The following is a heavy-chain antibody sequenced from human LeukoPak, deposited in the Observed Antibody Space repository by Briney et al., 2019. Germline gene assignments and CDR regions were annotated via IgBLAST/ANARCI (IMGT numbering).Heavy chain of an antibody. CDR1: GFTVSSTY. J-gene: IGHJ4*02. CDR2: IYSGGST. CDR3: ARGGPFTGPISTPRASDY. V-gene: IGHV3-66*01. D-gene: IGHD1-7*01. Sequence: GGSLRLSCAASGFTVSSTYMSWVRQAPGKGLEWVSVIYSGGSTYYADSVKGRFTISRDISKSTVYLQMNSLRAEDTAVYHCARGGPFTGPISTPRASDYWGQGILVTVSS.